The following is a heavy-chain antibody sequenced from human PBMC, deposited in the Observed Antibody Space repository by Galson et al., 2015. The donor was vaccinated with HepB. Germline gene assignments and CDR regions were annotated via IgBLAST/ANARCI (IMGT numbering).Heavy chain of an antibody. D-gene: IGHD5-18*01. CDR3: AKSSGYKYGYYEY. Sequence: SLRLSCAASGFTFDSYAMNWVRQAPGKGLEWVSGISGSGGTYYADSVKGRFTISRDSSKNTVDLQMNSLRAEDTAVYYCAKSSGYKYGYYEYWGQGTLVTVSS. CDR1: GFTFDSYA. V-gene: IGHV3-23*01. J-gene: IGHJ4*02. CDR2: ISGSGGT.